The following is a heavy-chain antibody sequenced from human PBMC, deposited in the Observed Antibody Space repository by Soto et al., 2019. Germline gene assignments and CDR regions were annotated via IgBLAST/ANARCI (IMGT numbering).Heavy chain of an antibody. D-gene: IGHD5-12*01. CDR3: ARENREYSGYDSEYFQH. V-gene: IGHV1-46*03. Sequence: ASVKVSCKASGYTFTSYYMHWVRQAPGQGLEWMGIINPSGGSTSYAQKFQGRVTMTRDTSTSTVYMELSSLRSEDTAVYYCARENREYSGYDSEYFQHWGQGTMVTVS. CDR2: INPSGGST. CDR1: GYTFTSYY. J-gene: IGHJ1*01.